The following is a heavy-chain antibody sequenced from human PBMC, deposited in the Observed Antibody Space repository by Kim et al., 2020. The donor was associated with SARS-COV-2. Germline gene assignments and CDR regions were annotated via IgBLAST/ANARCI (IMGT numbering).Heavy chain of an antibody. CDR1: GGSVSSGSYY. V-gene: IGHV4-61*01. CDR3: ARMGPRKGFDY. J-gene: IGHJ4*02. Sequence: SETLSLTCTVSGGSVSSGSYYWSWIRQPPGQGLEWIGYIYYSGTTSYNPSLNSRVSISVDTSKNQFSLKLSSVAAADTAVYYCARMGPRKGFDYWGQGTLVTVSS. D-gene: IGHD3-16*01. CDR2: IYYSGTT.